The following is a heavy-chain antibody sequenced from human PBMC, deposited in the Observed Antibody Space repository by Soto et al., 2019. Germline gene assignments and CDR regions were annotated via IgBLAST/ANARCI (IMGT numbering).Heavy chain of an antibody. D-gene: IGHD3-10*01. V-gene: IGHV4-30-2*06. CDR1: GASMSSGGHS. CDR2: IYYTGAT. CDR3: ARAPPGPSPRWDV. J-gene: IGHJ6*02. Sequence: QVQLQESGPGLVKPSQTVSLTCAVSGASMSSGGHSWSWILQSPGRGLEWIGYIYYTGATYYNPSLTSRVTLSIDRSNNQFSLHSTRVTASDPAVYHGARAPPGPSPRWDVWGQGTTVTVPS.